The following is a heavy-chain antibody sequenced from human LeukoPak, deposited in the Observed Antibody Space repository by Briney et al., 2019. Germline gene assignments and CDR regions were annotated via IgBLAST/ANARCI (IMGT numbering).Heavy chain of an antibody. V-gene: IGHV1-69*05. CDR3: ARGPYYYDSSGYYFSY. CDR2: IIPIFGTA. Sequence: ASVKVSCKASGGTFSSYAISWVRQAPGQGLEWMGGIIPIFGTANYAQKFQGRVTITTDESTSTAYMELSSLRSEDTAVYYCARGPYYYDSSGYYFSYSGQATLVTVSS. CDR1: GGTFSSYA. J-gene: IGHJ4*02. D-gene: IGHD3-22*01.